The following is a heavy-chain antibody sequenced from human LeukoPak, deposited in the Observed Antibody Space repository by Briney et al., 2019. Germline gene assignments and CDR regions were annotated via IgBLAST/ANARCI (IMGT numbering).Heavy chain of an antibody. V-gene: IGHV4-59*01. CDR3: ARVRDFCDRSGYYTCFDA. Sequence: SETLSLTCTVSGDSITNDYWSWIRQPPGKGLEWIGYIYYSGSTNYNRALQSRVTISVDTSKNQFSLKLSSVTAADTAVYYCARVRDFCDRSGYYTCFDAWGQGSLVTVSS. CDR1: GDSITNDY. D-gene: IGHD3-22*01. CDR2: IYYSGST. J-gene: IGHJ5*02.